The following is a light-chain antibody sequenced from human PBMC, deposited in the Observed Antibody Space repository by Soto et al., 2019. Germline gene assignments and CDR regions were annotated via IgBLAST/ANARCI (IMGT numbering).Light chain of an antibody. J-gene: IGKJ1*01. CDR2: DAS. V-gene: IGKV3-11*01. CDR1: QSVSSY. CDR3: QQRSNWPPEGT. Sequence: EIVLTQSPATLSLSPGERATLSCRASQSVSSYLAWYQQKPGQAPRLLIYDASNRATGIPARFSGSGSGTDFTLTISSLEPEDFAVYYCQQRSNWPPEGTFGQGTKVDIK.